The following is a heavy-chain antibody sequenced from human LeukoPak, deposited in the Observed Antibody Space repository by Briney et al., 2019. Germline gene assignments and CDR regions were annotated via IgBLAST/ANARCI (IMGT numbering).Heavy chain of an antibody. Sequence: SETLSLTCTVSGGSISSGGYYWSWIRQHPGKGLEWIGYIYYSGSTHYNPSLKSRVTISVDTSKNQFSLKLSSVTAADTAVYYCARDSGYSSGWPGYFDYWGQGTLVTVSS. CDR3: ARDSGYSSGWPGYFDY. CDR2: IYYSGST. CDR1: GGSISSGGYY. J-gene: IGHJ4*02. V-gene: IGHV4-31*03. D-gene: IGHD6-19*01.